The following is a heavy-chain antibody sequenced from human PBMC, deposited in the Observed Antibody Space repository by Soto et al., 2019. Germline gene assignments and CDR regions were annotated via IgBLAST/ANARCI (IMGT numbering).Heavy chain of an antibody. CDR1: GFTFSSYA. CDR3: GKGTSIEAFCDFDY. D-gene: IGHD6-6*01. Sequence: GGSLRLSCAASGFTFSSYAMSWVRQAPGKGLEWVSAISGSGGSTYYADSVKGRFTISRDNSKNTLYLQMNSLGAEDTAVYYCGKGTSIEAFCDFDYWGQGTLVTVSS. J-gene: IGHJ4*02. V-gene: IGHV3-23*01. CDR2: ISGSGGST.